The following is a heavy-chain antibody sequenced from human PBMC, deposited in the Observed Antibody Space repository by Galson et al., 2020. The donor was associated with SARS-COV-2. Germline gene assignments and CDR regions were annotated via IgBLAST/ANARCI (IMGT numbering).Heavy chain of an antibody. Sequence: GESLKTSCAASGFTFSSYAMSWVRQAPGKGLEWVSAISGSGGSTYYADSVKGRFTISRDNSKNTLYLQMNSLRAEDTAVYYCAKPVGNYGYYGFDYWGQGTLVTVSS. J-gene: IGHJ4*02. CDR1: GFTFSSYA. D-gene: IGHD4-17*01. CDR2: ISGSGGST. V-gene: IGHV3-23*01. CDR3: AKPVGNYGYYGFDY.